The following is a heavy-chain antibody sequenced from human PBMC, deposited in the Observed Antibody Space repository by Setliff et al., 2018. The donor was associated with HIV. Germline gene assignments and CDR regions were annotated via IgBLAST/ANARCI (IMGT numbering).Heavy chain of an antibody. CDR1: GDSVNSYNYY. CDR3: VRNSFDYVEEE. V-gene: IGHV4-31*03. D-gene: IGHD3-9*01. CDR2: IYYSGSS. Sequence: SETLSLTCKVSGDSVNSYNYYWSWIRQHPGKGLEWIGYIYYSGSSYYNPSVRSRVIMSLDTSENHLSLNLSSVTAADTAVYYCVRNSFDYVEEEWGQGTQVTISS. J-gene: IGHJ4*02.